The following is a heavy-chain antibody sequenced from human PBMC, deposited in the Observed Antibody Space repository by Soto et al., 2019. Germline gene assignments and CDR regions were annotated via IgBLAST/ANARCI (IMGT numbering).Heavy chain of an antibody. D-gene: IGHD5-18*01. CDR2: IYYSGST. J-gene: IGHJ6*02. CDR3: ARLRTRWTAMVTGMDV. Sequence: SETLSLTCTVSGGSISSSSYYWGWIRQPPGKGLEWIGSIYYSGSTYYNPSLKSRVTISVDTSKNQFSLKLSSVTAADTAVYYCARLRTRWTAMVTGMDVWGQGTTVTVSS. V-gene: IGHV4-39*01. CDR1: GGSISSSSYY.